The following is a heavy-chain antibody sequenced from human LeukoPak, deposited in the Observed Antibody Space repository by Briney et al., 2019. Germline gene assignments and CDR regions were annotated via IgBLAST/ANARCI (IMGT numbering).Heavy chain of an antibody. CDR3: AREVGGTVTTDYWYFDL. CDR2: ISSSSSYT. CDR1: GFTFSSYS. J-gene: IGHJ2*01. V-gene: IGHV3-21*04. Sequence: GGSLRLSCAASGFTFSSYSMNWVRQAPGKGLEWVSSISSSSSYTNYADSVKGRFTISRDNAKNSLYLQMNSLRAEDTAVYYCAREVGGTVTTDYWYFDLWGRGTLVTVSS. D-gene: IGHD4-17*01.